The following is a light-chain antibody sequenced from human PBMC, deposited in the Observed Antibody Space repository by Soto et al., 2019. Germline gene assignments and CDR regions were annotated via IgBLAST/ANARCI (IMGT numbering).Light chain of an antibody. CDR2: DTS. V-gene: IGKV3-11*01. CDR3: QQRTNRPPIT. Sequence: EIVMTQSPDNLSLSPGERATLSCRASQSVSGNLAWYQQKPGQAPRLLIYDTSTRATGIPARFSGSGSGTDFTLTISGLEPEDFAVYYCQQRTNRPPITFGQGTRLEIK. CDR1: QSVSGN. J-gene: IGKJ5*01.